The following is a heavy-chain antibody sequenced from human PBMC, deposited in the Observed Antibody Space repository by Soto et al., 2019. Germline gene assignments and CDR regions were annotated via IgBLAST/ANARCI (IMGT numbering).Heavy chain of an antibody. CDR1: GFTFSSYT. Sequence: GGSLRLSCAASGFTFSSYTLNWVRRAPGKGLEWVATSSDRRTGNTHYSDSVRGRFTLSRDYSRNILFLQMDSLRADDTALYYCTTWMTAHFDYWGRGTQVTVSS. CDR3: TTWMTAHFDY. D-gene: IGHD2-21*02. CDR2: SSDRRTGNT. V-gene: IGHV3-23*01. J-gene: IGHJ4*02.